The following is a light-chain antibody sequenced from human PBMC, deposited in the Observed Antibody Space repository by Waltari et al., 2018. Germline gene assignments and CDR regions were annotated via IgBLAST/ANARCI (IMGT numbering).Light chain of an antibody. CDR3: HQYGSSFRT. CDR1: QSVSSKC. Sequence: ENVLTQSPGTLSLSPGERATLSCRASQSVSSKCLAWDQQGPGQAPRLLIYGASRRATGSPDRFSGSGSGTDFTLTISRLEPEDFAVYYCHQYGSSFRTFGQGTKVEIK. V-gene: IGKV3-20*01. CDR2: GAS. J-gene: IGKJ1*01.